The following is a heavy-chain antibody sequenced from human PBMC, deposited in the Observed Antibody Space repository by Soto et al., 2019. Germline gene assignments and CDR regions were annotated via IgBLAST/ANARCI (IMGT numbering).Heavy chain of an antibody. CDR2: VYNSGST. D-gene: IGHD6-13*01. Sequence: ASETLSLTCTVSGGSISSNYWTWIRQPPGKGLEWIGYVYNSGSTNYNPSLKSRVTISEDTSKSQFSLKVNSMTAADTAVYHCARYRREAVAGYTLDNWGQGILVTVSS. CDR1: GGSISSNY. J-gene: IGHJ4*02. CDR3: ARYRREAVAGYTLDN. V-gene: IGHV4-59*01.